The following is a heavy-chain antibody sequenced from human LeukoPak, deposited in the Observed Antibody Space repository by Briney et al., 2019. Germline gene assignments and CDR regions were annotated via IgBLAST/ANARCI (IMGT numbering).Heavy chain of an antibody. Sequence: GGSLRLSCSASGFTFSSYAMHWVRQAPGKGLEYVSAISSNGGSTYYADSVKGRFTISRDNSKNTLYLQMSSLRAEDTAVYYCANPSDSGFDWYSFAYWGQGTLVTVSS. J-gene: IGHJ4*02. V-gene: IGHV3-64D*09. CDR2: ISSNGGST. CDR1: GFTFSSYA. D-gene: IGHD5-12*01. CDR3: ANPSDSGFDWYSFAY.